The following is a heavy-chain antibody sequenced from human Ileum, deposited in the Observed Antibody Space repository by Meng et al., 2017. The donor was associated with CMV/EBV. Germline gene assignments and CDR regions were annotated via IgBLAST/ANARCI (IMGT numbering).Heavy chain of an antibody. CDR1: GFTFSSYA. J-gene: IGHJ4*02. V-gene: IGHV3-30-3*01. CDR3: ARDSGADMVATGDFDF. Sequence: GESLKISCAASGFTFSSYAMHWVRQAPGKGLEWVAVISYDGSNKYYADSVKGRFTISRDNSKNTLYLQMNSLRPEDTAVYYCARDSGADMVATGDFDFWGQGTLVTVSS. D-gene: IGHD5-12*01. CDR2: ISYDGSNK.